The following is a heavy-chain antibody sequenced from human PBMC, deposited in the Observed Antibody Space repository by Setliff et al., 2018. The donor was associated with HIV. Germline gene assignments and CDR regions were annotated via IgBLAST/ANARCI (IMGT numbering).Heavy chain of an antibody. CDR2: VHSTLST. J-gene: IGHJ4*02. CDR3: ARQFRYPNRAVAGVDY. Sequence: SETLSLTCTVSGGSISSYYWSWIRQPPGKGLEWIGQVHSTLSTNYNPSLKSRLSISADTSKNQFSLKLSSVTAADTAIYFCARQFRYPNRAVAGVDYWGQGTLVTVSS. D-gene: IGHD6-19*01. V-gene: IGHV4-59*08. CDR1: GGSISSYY.